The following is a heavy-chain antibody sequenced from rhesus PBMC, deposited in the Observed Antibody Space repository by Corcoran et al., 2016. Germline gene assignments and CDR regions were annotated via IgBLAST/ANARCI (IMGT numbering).Heavy chain of an antibody. J-gene: IGHJ6*01. CDR3: ARLPAQYGLDS. V-gene: IGHV4-122*02. CDR1: GGAISSSSYC. Sequence: QVQLQESGPGLVKPSETLSLTCAVPGGAISSSSYCWSRLRQAPGKGLVWVGYSSYSGSTSYNPSLKSRITISRDTSKYQFSLKLSSVTAADTAVYYCARLPAQYGLDSWGQGVVVTVSS. D-gene: IGHD1-1*01. CDR2: SSYSGST.